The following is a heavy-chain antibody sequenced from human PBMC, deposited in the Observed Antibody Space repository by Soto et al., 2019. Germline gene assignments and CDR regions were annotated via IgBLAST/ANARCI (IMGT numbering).Heavy chain of an antibody. D-gene: IGHD3-10*01. Sequence: QVQLQESGPGLVKPSQTLSLTCTVSGGSISSGGYYWSWIRQHPGKGLEWIGYIYYSGSTYYNPSLKSRVTISVDTSKNQFSLKLSSVTAADTAVYYCARDRRITRVRGYFDYWGQGTLVTVSS. CDR3: ARDRRITRVRGYFDY. V-gene: IGHV4-31*03. CDR1: GGSISSGGYY. J-gene: IGHJ4*02. CDR2: IYYSGST.